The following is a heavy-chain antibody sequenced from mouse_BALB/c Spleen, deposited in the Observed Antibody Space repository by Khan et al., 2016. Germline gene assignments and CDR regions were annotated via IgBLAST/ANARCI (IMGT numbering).Heavy chain of an antibody. J-gene: IGHJ1*01. CDR1: GYTFIDYA. CDR2: ISTYYGDA. CDR3: ARSRGQAGYFDV. D-gene: IGHD3-2*02. Sequence: VQLQESGAELVRPGVSVMIFCKGSGYTFIDYAMLWVKQSHAMSLEWIGVISTYYGDASFNQKFKGKATLTVDKSSSKASMELARLPSEDSALYYCARSRGQAGYFDVRGAGTTVTVSS. V-gene: IGHV1S137*01.